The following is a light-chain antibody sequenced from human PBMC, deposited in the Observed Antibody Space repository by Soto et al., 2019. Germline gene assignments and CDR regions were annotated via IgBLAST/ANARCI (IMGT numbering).Light chain of an antibody. Sequence: QSVLTQPASVSGSPGQSITISCTGTSSDVGGYNYVSWYQQHPGKAPKLMIYEVSNRPSGVSNRFSGSKSGSTASLTISGLQAEDEADYYCSSYASGTTYVVFGGGTKVTVL. CDR3: SSYASGTTYVV. V-gene: IGLV2-14*01. J-gene: IGLJ2*01. CDR2: EVS. CDR1: SSDVGGYNY.